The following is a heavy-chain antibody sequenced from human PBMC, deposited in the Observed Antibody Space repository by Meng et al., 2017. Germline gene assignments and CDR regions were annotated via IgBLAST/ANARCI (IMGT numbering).Heavy chain of an antibody. CDR3: ARGFSHYGSGSYWARDAFDI. CDR2: INHSGST. CDR1: GGSFSGYY. Sequence: SETLSLTCAVYGGSFSGYYWSWIHQPPGKGLEWIGEINHSGSTNYNPSLKSRVTISVDTSKNQFSLKLSSVTAADTAVYYCARGFSHYGSGSYWARDAFDIWGQGTMVTVSS. D-gene: IGHD3-10*01. V-gene: IGHV4-34*01. J-gene: IGHJ3*02.